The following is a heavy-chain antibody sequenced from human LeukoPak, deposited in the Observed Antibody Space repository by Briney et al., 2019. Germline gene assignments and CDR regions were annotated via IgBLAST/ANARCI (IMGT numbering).Heavy chain of an antibody. J-gene: IGHJ4*02. CDR3: AKLGTVGAFDY. CDR1: GFTFSSYG. CDR2: ISYDGSNK. D-gene: IGHD1-26*01. Sequence: GGSLRLSCAASGFTFSSYGMHWVRQAPGKGLEWVAVISYDGSNKYYADSVKGRFTISRDNSKNTLYLQMNSLRAEDTAVYYCAKLGTVGAFDYWGQGTLVTVSS. V-gene: IGHV3-30*18.